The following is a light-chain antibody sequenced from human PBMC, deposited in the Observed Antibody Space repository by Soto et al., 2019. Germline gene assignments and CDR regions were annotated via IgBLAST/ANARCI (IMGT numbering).Light chain of an antibody. CDR3: QQYNSYGYT. Sequence: DIQMTQSPSTLSASVGDRVTITCRASQSISSWLAWYQQKPGKAPKLLIYKASSLESGVPSRFSGSGSGTEFTLTISSLQPDDFATYYSQQYNSYGYTFGQGTKLEIK. CDR2: KAS. CDR1: QSISSW. V-gene: IGKV1-5*03. J-gene: IGKJ2*01.